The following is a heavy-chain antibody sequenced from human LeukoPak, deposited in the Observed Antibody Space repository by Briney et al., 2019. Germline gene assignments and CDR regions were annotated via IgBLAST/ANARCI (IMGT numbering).Heavy chain of an antibody. CDR2: ISGMGVST. CDR1: GFTFSSYA. V-gene: IGHV3-23*01. D-gene: IGHD5-24*01. CDR3: AKGRIGFDGYNPPDFDY. J-gene: IGHJ4*02. Sequence: GGSLRLSCAAPGFTFSSYAMSWVRRAPGKGLGWVSAISGMGVSTYYADSVKGRLTISRDNSNNTLYLQMNSLRAEDTAVYYCAKGRIGFDGYNPPDFDYWGQGTLVTVSS.